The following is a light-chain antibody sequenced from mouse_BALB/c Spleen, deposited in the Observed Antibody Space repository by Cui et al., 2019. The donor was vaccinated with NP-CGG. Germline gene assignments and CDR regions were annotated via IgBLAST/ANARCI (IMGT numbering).Light chain of an antibody. V-gene: IGLV1*01. J-gene: IGLJ1*01. CDR3: ALWYSNHFV. Sequence: QAFVTQQPAPTTSPGETVTLTCRSSTGAVTTSNYANWVQEKPDHLFTGLIGGTNNRAPGVPARFSGSLIGDKAALTITGAQTEDEAIYFCALWYSNHFVFGGGTKLTVL. CDR2: GTN. CDR1: TGAVTTSNY.